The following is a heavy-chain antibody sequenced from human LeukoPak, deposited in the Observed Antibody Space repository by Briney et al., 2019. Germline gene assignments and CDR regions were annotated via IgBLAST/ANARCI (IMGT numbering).Heavy chain of an antibody. CDR1: GFTFSSYW. Sequence: GGSLRLSCAASGFTFSSYWMTWVRQAPGKGLEWVANIKQDGSEKYYVDSVKGRFTISRDNAKNSLYLQMNSLRAEDTAVYYCARVGCSGGSCYSYFHYWGQGTLVTVSP. D-gene: IGHD2-15*01. V-gene: IGHV3-7*04. CDR2: IKQDGSEK. J-gene: IGHJ4*02. CDR3: ARVGCSGGSCYSYFHY.